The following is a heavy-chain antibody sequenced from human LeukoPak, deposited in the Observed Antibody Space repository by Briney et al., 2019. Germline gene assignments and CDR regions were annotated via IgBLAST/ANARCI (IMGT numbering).Heavy chain of an antibody. J-gene: IGHJ5*02. Sequence: ASVKVSCKASGGTFSSYAISWVRQAPGQGLEWMGGIIPIFGTANYAQKFQGRVTITADESTSTAYMELSSLRSEDTAVYYCARLNYYGSPNWFDPWGQGTLVTVSS. CDR3: ARLNYYGSPNWFDP. CDR2: IIPIFGTA. V-gene: IGHV1-69*13. CDR1: GGTFSSYA. D-gene: IGHD3-10*01.